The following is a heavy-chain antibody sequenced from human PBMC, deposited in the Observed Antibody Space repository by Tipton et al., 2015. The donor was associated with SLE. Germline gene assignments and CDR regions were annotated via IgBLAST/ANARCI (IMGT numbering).Heavy chain of an antibody. J-gene: IGHJ5*02. CDR3: ATIALAAAGSGWFDP. CDR2: TYNNDRT. V-gene: IGHV4-59*11. CDR1: GVSTRRHY. Sequence: TLSLTCTVSGVSTRRHYWSWIRLSPGKGLEWIVYTYNNDRTKYNPSLESRVTVSVDTSKNQFSLKLSSVTAADTAVYYCATIALAAAGSGWFDPWGQGTLVTVSS. D-gene: IGHD6-13*01.